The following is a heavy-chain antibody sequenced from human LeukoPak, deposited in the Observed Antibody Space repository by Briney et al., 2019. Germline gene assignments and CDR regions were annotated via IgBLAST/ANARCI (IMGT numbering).Heavy chain of an antibody. D-gene: IGHD5-24*01. V-gene: IGHV4-59*01. J-gene: IGHJ6*04. CDR2: IYYSGNT. CDR3: ARKDGDV. Sequence: SETLSLTCTVSGASISSYYWTWIRQPPGKGLEWIGFIYYSGNTNYNPSLKSRVTMSLDTSKNQFSRKLSSVTAAGTAVYYCARKDGDVWGKGTTVTISS. CDR1: GASISSYY.